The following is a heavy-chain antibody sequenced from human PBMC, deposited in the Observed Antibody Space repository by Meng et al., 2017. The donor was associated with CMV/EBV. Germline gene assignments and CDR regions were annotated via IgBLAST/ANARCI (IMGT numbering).Heavy chain of an antibody. V-gene: IGHV3-11*01. J-gene: IGHJ6*02. Sequence: GSLRLSCAASGFTFSDYYMSWIRQAPGRGLEWVSYISNSGNTIYYADSVKGRFTISRDNAKNSLYLQMNSLRAEDAAVYYCARDQKGLRLKWAYYYGMDVWGQGTTVTVSS. D-gene: IGHD3-16*01. CDR1: GFTFSDYY. CDR2: ISNSGNTI. CDR3: ARDQKGLRLKWAYYYGMDV.